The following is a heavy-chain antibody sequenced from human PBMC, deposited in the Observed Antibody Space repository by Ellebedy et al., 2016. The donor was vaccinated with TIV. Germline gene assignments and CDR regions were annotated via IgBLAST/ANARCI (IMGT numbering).Heavy chain of an antibody. CDR2: ISSSSSYI. D-gene: IGHD1-26*01. CDR1: GFTFSSYS. J-gene: IGHJ4*02. Sequence: GGSLRLSXAASGFTFSSYSMNWVRQAPGKGLEWVSSISSSSSYIYYADSVKGRFTISRDNAKNSLYLQMNSLRAEDTAVYYCAKDREWELLFFDYWGQGTLVTVSS. V-gene: IGHV3-21*04. CDR3: AKDREWELLFFDY.